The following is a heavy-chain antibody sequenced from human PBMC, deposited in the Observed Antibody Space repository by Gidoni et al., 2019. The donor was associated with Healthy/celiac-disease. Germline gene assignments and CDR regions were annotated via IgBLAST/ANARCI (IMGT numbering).Heavy chain of an antibody. CDR3: AKDIVVVV. D-gene: IGHD2-15*01. Sequence: EVQLLESGRGLVQPGGSLRLSCAASGFTFSSYAMSWVRQAPGKGLEWVSAISVSDGSTYYADSVKGRFTISRDNSKNTLDLQMNSLRAEDTAVYYCAKDIVVVVWGQGTLVTVSS. CDR1: GFTFSSYA. CDR2: ISVSDGST. V-gene: IGHV3-23*01. J-gene: IGHJ4*02.